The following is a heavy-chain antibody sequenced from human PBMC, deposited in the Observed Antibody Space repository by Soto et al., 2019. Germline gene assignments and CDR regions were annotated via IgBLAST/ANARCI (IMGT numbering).Heavy chain of an antibody. Sequence: EVQLVESGGGLVQPGGTLKLSCAASGFPFSGSAMHCVRQASGKGLEWIGRIRSKTKSYATAYAASVKGSFTIARDYSKNTAYLQMNSLKAEYLSVYYCTRIRLHDYGDQFLDYWGQVPLVNVSS. CDR3: TRIRLHDYGDQFLDY. V-gene: IGHV3-73*02. D-gene: IGHD4-17*01. J-gene: IGHJ4*02. CDR1: GFPFSGSA. CDR2: IRSKTKSYAT.